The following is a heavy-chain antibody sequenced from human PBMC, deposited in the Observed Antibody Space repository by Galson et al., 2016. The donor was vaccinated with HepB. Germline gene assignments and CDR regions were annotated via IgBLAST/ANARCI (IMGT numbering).Heavy chain of an antibody. CDR1: RGTFSSYA. V-gene: IGHV1-69*13. CDR2: IIPIFATA. J-gene: IGHJ4*02. CDR3: ANSDYSNGWFRTAFDS. D-gene: IGHD6-19*01. Sequence: SVKVSCKASRGTFSSYAISWVRQAPGQGLEWMGGIIPIFATANYAQNFQGRVTITADESTSTAYINLNSLRSEDTAVYYCANSDYSNGWFRTAFDSWGQGTLVTVSS.